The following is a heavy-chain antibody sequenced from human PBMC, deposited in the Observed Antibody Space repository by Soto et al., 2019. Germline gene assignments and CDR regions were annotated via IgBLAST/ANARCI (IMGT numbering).Heavy chain of an antibody. D-gene: IGHD2-21*02. Sequence: SETLSLTCTVSGGSISSSSYYWGWIRQPPGKGLEWIGSIYYSGSTYYNPSLKSRVTTSVDTSKNQFSLKLSSVTAADTAVYYCARRIAYCGGDCYDFDYWGQGTLVTVSS. CDR1: GGSISSSSYY. CDR3: ARRIAYCGGDCYDFDY. J-gene: IGHJ4*02. CDR2: IYYSGST. V-gene: IGHV4-39*01.